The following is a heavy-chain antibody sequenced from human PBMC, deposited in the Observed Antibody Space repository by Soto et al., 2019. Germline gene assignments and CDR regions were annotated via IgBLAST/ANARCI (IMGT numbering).Heavy chain of an antibody. CDR1: GYTFTSYG. Sequence: ASVKVSCKASGYTFTSYGISRVRQAPGQGLEWMGWISAYNGNTNYAQKLQGRVTMTTDTSTSTAYMELRSLRSDDTAVYYCARVFNYYDSSGYHYYFDYWGQGTLVTVSS. D-gene: IGHD3-22*01. J-gene: IGHJ4*02. CDR2: ISAYNGNT. CDR3: ARVFNYYDSSGYHYYFDY. V-gene: IGHV1-18*01.